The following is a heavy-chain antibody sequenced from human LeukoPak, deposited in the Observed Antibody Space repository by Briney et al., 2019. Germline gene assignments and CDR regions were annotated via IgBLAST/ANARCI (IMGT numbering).Heavy chain of an antibody. CDR1: GGSISSYY. CDR2: IYTSGST. CDR3: AREVSYSSSWCAPGENYMDV. Sequence: SETLSLTCTVSGGSISSYYWSWIRQPAGKGLEWIGRIYTSGSTNYNPSLKSRVTISVDKSKNQFSLKLSSVTAADTAVYYCAREVSYSSSWCAPGENYMDVWGKGTTVTVSS. D-gene: IGHD6-13*01. V-gene: IGHV4-4*07. J-gene: IGHJ6*03.